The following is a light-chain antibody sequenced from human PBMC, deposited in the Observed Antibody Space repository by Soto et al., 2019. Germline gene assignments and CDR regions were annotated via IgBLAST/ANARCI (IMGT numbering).Light chain of an antibody. J-gene: IGKJ1*01. V-gene: IGKV4-1*01. CDR1: QSVASN. CDR2: WAS. CDR3: QQYYSTPRT. Sequence: DIEMTQSPATVSVFPGERGTLTCRASQSVASNLAWYQQKPGQPPKLLIYWASTRESGVPDRFSGSGSGTDFTLTISSLQAEDVAVYYCQQYYSTPRTFGQGTKVDIK.